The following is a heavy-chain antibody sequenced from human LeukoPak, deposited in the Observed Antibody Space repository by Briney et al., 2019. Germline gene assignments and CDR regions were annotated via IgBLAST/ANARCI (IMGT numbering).Heavy chain of an antibody. CDR2: IYSDNT. D-gene: IGHD4-23*01. J-gene: IGHJ4*02. CDR1: GFTVSSNS. Sequence: GGSLRLSCTVSGFTVSSNSMSWVRQAPGKGLEWVSFIYSDNTHYSDSVTGRFTISRDNSKNTQYLQLNSLIAEDPAPYYCSWRDGAYSHPYDYWGQGTLVTVSS. V-gene: IGHV3-53*01. CDR3: SWRDGAYSHPYDY.